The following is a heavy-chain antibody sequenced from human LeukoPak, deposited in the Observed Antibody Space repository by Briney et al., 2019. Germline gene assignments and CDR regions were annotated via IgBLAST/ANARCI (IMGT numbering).Heavy chain of an antibody. CDR1: GYTFTGYY. V-gene: IGHV1-2*02. J-gene: IGHJ4*02. Sequence: EASVKVSCKASGYTFTGYYMHWVRQAPGQGLEWMGWINPNSGGTNYAQKFQGRVTMTRDTSISTAYMELSRLRSDDTAVYYCARDPAITMVRGVTIDYWGQGTLVTVSS. D-gene: IGHD3-10*01. CDR3: ARDPAITMVRGVTIDY. CDR2: INPNSGGT.